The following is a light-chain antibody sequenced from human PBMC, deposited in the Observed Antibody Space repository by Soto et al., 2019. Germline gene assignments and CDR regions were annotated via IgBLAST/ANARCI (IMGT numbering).Light chain of an antibody. J-gene: IGKJ1*01. V-gene: IGKV3-15*01. CDR2: GAS. Sequence: EIVMTQSPATLSVSPGERATLSCRASQSVSSNLAWYQQKPGQAPRLLIYGASTRATGIPARFSGSGSGTEFTLTISRLEPEDFAVYYCQQHGSSPITFGQGTKVDIK. CDR3: QQHGSSPIT. CDR1: QSVSSN.